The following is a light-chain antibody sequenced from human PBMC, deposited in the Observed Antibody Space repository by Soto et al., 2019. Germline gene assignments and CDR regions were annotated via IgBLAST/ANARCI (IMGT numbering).Light chain of an antibody. V-gene: IGLV1-51*01. CDR2: DSN. CDR3: GTWDNSLSGGI. Sequence: QSVLTQPPSVSAAPGQTVIISCSGSSSNIGSNYVCWYQHLPGTAPKLLIYDSNKRPSGIPDRFSGSKSGTSATLGITGLQTGDEADYYCGTWDNSLSGGIFGGGTKLTVL. CDR1: SSNIGSNY. J-gene: IGLJ2*01.